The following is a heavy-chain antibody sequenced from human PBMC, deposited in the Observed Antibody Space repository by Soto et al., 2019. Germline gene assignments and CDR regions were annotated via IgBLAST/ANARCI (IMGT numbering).Heavy chain of an antibody. V-gene: IGHV3-33*01. J-gene: IGHJ5*02. CDR3: ARDLEQQLVLSLPWFDP. Sequence: QVQLVESGGGVVQPGRSPRLSCAASGFTFSSYGMHWVRQAPGKGLEWVAVIWYDGSNKYYADSVKGRFTISRDNSKNTLYLQMNSLRAEDTAVYYCARDLEQQLVLSLPWFDPWGQGTLVTVSS. D-gene: IGHD6-13*01. CDR1: GFTFSSYG. CDR2: IWYDGSNK.